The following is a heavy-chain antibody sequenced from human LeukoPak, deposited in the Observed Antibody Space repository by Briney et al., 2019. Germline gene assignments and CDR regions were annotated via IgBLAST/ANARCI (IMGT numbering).Heavy chain of an antibody. J-gene: IGHJ6*02. CDR3: AKGRILSPRSYYYGMDV. Sequence: AGGSLRLSCAASGFTFDDYAMHWVRQAPGKGLEWVSGISWNSGSIGYADSVKGRFTISRDNAKNSLYLQMDSLRAEDTALYYCAKGRILSPRSYYYGMDVWGQGTTVTVSS. CDR1: GFTFDDYA. V-gene: IGHV3-9*01. CDR2: ISWNSGSI. D-gene: IGHD2-15*01.